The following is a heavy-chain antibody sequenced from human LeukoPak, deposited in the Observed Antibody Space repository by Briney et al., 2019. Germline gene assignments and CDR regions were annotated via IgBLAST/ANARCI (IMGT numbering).Heavy chain of an antibody. CDR2: VYYTGST. CDR1: GGSISGYY. J-gene: IGHJ4*02. Sequence: SETLSLTCTVSGGSISGYYWNWIRQSPEKGLEWIGYVYYTGSTNNNPSLERRVSISVDTSRNQFSLRLSSVTAADTAVYYCARGEYYYDSSGYGVFDYWGQGTLVTVSS. V-gene: IGHV4-59*01. CDR3: ARGEYYYDSSGYGVFDY. D-gene: IGHD3-22*01.